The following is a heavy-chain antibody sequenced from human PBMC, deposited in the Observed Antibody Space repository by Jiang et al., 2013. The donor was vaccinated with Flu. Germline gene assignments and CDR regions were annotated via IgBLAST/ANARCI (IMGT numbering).Heavy chain of an antibody. CDR2: IHNSGTT. CDR1: GGSISGHY. CDR3: ARSYCGGDCYSMFGYSYYGMDV. D-gene: IGHD2-21*02. V-gene: IGHV4-59*08. J-gene: IGHJ6*02. Sequence: PGLVKPSETLSLTCTVSGGSISGHYWSWIRQPPGKGLEWIGYIHNSGTTNYNPSLKSRVTISIDTSTNQFSLKLISVTAPDTAVYYCARSYCGGDCYSMFGYSYYGMDVWGQGTTVTVSS.